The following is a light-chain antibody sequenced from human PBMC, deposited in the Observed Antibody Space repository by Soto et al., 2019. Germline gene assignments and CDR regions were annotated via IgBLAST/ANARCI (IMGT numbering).Light chain of an antibody. CDR1: QSIVSW. Sequence: IQITQFPSPPADSLGHRVQVTWPASQSIVSWLAWYQQKPGKAPKLLIYDASSLESGVPSRFSGSGSGTEFTLTITSLQPDDFATYYCQRYDSYSRTFGQGTKVDIK. J-gene: IGKJ1*01. CDR2: DAS. CDR3: QRYDSYSRT. V-gene: IGKV1-5*01.